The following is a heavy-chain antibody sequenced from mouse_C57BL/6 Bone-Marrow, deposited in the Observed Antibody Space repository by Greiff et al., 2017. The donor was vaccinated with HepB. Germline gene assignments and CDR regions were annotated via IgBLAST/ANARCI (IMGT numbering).Heavy chain of an antibody. J-gene: IGHJ2*01. D-gene: IGHD2-5*01. Sequence: VQLQQPGAELVRPGTSVKLSCKASGYTFTSYCMHWVKQRPGQGLEWIGVIDPSDSYTNYNQKFKGKATLTVDTSSSTAYMQLSSLTSEDSAVYYCARHYSNYVGDWGQGTTLTVSS. V-gene: IGHV1-59*01. CDR2: IDPSDSYT. CDR1: GYTFTSYC. CDR3: ARHYSNYVGD.